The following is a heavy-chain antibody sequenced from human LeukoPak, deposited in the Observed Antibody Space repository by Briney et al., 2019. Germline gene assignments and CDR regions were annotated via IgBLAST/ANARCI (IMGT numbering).Heavy chain of an antibody. CDR1: GYSISSGYY. CDR2: IYHSGST. V-gene: IGHV4-38-2*02. CDR3: ARRVDYYYYMDV. J-gene: IGHJ6*03. D-gene: IGHD2-15*01. Sequence: PSETLSLTCTVSGYSISSGYYWGWIRQPPGKGLEWIGSIYHSGSTNYNPSLKSRVTISVDTSKNQFSLKLSSVTAADTAVYYCARRVDYYYYMDVWGKGTTVTVSS.